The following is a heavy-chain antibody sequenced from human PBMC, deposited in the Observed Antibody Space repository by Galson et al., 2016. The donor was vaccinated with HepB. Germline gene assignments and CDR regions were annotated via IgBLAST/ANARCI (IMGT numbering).Heavy chain of an antibody. Sequence: SLRLSCAASGFTLNTYNMNWVRQAPGKGLEWISFISSSSTTIYYADTVRGRFTISRDNAKNSVYLQMNSLRVEDTAVYFCARDFQKRGFWSGYHPFDYWGQGTLVIVSS. CDR1: GFTLNTYN. CDR2: ISSSSTTI. V-gene: IGHV3-48*01. D-gene: IGHD3-3*01. J-gene: IGHJ4*02. CDR3: ARDFQKRGFWSGYHPFDY.